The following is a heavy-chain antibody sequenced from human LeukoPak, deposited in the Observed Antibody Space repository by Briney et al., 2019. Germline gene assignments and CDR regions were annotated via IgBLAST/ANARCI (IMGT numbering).Heavy chain of an antibody. CDR2: INPNSGGT. J-gene: IGHJ5*02. D-gene: IGHD2-15*01. CDR1: GYTFTGYY. Sequence: ASVKVSCKASGYTFTGYYMHWVRQAPGQGLEWMGWINPNSGGTNYAQKFQGRVTMTRDTSISTAYMELSRLRSEDMAVYYCARERGGYCSGGSCPNWFDPWGQGTLVTVSS. CDR3: ARERGGYCSGGSCPNWFDP. V-gene: IGHV1-2*02.